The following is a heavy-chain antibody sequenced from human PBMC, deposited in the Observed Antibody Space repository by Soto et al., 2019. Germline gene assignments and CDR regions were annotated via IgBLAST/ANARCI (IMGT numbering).Heavy chain of an antibody. CDR1: GGSVSSTNW. CDR2: IYHSGST. V-gene: IGHV4-4*02. J-gene: IGHJ4*02. CDR3: ARARAVSARGSFDY. D-gene: IGHD6-19*01. Sequence: QVQLQESGPGLVEPSGTLSLTCAVSGGSVSSTNWWSWVRQPPGKGLEWIGDIYHSGSTYYNPSLKSRVTISVDKSKNQFFLRLSSVTAAETSVYLCARARAVSARGSFDYWGQGNLVNVSS.